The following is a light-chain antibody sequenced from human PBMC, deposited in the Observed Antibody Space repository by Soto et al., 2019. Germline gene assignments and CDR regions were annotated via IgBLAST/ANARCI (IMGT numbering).Light chain of an antibody. J-gene: IGKJ5*01. Sequence: DIQMTQSPSSLSASVGDRVIITCRASQTISSHLNWYQQKPGKAPNLLVYAASSLQSGVPSRFTGSGSVTDFTITISCLQPEDFATCFCQQSYTTPLTCGQGTRL. CDR2: AAS. V-gene: IGKV1-39*01. CDR3: QQSYTTPLT. CDR1: QTISSH.